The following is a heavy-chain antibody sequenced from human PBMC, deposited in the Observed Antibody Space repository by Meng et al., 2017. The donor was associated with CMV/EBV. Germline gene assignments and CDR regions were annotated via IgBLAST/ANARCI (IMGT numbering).Heavy chain of an antibody. CDR1: GFTFSSYS. CDR3: ARALDLDSGYCSSTSCYYYYYGMDV. CDR2: ISSSSSYI. D-gene: IGHD2-2*01. J-gene: IGHJ6*02. V-gene: IGHV3-21*01. Sequence: GGSLRLSCAAPGFTFSSYSMNWVRQAPGKGLEWVSSISSSSSYIYYADSVKGRFTISRDNAKNSLYLQMNSLRAEDTAVYYCARALDLDSGYCSSTSCYYYYYGMDVWGQGTTVTVSS.